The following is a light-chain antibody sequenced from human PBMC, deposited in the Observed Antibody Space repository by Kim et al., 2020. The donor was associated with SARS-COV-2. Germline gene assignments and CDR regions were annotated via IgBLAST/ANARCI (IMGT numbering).Light chain of an antibody. CDR1: SSGVATYNL. Sequence: QSALTQPASVSGSPGQSITISCTGTSSGVATYNLVSWYQQRPGKAPKLMIYEGTKWPSGISNRFSGSQSGNTASLTISGLQAEDEADYYCCSHAGISTILVFGGGTQLTVL. CDR3: CSHAGISTILV. CDR2: EGT. J-gene: IGLJ2*01. V-gene: IGLV2-23*03.